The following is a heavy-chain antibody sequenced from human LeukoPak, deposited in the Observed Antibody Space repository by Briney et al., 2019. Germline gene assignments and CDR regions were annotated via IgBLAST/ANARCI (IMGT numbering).Heavy chain of an antibody. D-gene: IGHD5-12*01. CDR2: INHSGST. CDR1: GGSFSGYY. V-gene: IGHV4-34*01. Sequence: SETLSLTCAVYGGSFSGYYWSWIRQPPGKGLEWIGEINHSGSTNYNPSLKSRVTISVDTSKNQFSLKLSSVTAADTAVYYCARVYSGYGPFYYYYMDVWGKGTTVTVSS. J-gene: IGHJ6*03. CDR3: ARVYSGYGPFYYYYMDV.